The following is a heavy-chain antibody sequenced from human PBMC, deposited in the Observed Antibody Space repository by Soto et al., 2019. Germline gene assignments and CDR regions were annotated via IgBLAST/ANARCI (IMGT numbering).Heavy chain of an antibody. V-gene: IGHV3-21*01. J-gene: IGHJ4*02. CDR1: GFTFSSYS. D-gene: IGHD1-7*01. CDR3: AREDAGTQVY. Sequence: PGGSLRLSCAASGFTFSSYSMNWVRQAPGKGLEWVSSISSSSSYIYYADSVKGRFTISRDNAKNSLHLQMNSLRAEDTAVYYCAREDAGTQVYWGRGTLVTVSS. CDR2: ISSSSSYI.